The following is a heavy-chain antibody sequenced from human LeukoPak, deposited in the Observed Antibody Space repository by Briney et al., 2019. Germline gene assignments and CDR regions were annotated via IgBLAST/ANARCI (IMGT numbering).Heavy chain of an antibody. CDR1: GFTFSSYW. CDR3: ARETYYDFWSGYYSPGGLDYYGMGV. CDR2: IKQDGSEK. J-gene: IGHJ6*02. V-gene: IGHV3-7*01. D-gene: IGHD3-3*01. Sequence: GGSLRLSCAASGFTFSSYWMSWVRQAPGKGLEWVANIKQDGSEKYYVDSVKGRFTISRDNAKNSLYLQMNSLRAEDTAVYYCARETYYDFWSGYYSPGGLDYYGMGVWGQGTTVTVSS.